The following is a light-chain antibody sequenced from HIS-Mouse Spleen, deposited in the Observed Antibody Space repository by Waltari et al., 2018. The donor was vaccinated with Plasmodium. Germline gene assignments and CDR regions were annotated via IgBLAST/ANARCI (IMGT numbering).Light chain of an antibody. J-gene: IGKJ5*01. CDR3: QQYGSSPIT. Sequence: EIVLTQSPGTLSLSPGERATLSCRASPSVSSSYLAWYQQKPGQAPRLLILGASNRATGIPDRFSGSESGTDFTLTISRLEPEDFAVYYCQQYGSSPITFGQGTRLEIK. CDR2: GAS. CDR1: PSVSSSY. V-gene: IGKV3-20*01.